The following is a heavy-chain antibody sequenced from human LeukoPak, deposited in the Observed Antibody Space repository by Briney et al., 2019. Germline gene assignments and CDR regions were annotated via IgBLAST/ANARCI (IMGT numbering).Heavy chain of an antibody. CDR1: GFTFSSYG. CDR2: ISYDGSNK. D-gene: IGHD6-13*01. J-gene: IGHJ4*02. Sequence: GGSLRLSCAASGFTFSSYGMHWVRQAPGKGLEWVAVISYDGSNKYYADSVKGRFTISRDNSKNTLYLQMNILRAEDTAVYYCAKLAAAGDYWGQGTLVTVSS. CDR3: AKLAAAGDY. V-gene: IGHV3-30*18.